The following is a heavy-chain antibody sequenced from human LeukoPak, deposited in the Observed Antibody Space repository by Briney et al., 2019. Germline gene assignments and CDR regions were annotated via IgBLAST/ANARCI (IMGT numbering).Heavy chain of an antibody. CDR2: ISYDGSNK. D-gene: IGHD1-26*01. CDR1: DFTFSSYG. J-gene: IGHJ4*02. CDR3: AKDPQVGATRGYYFDY. Sequence: PGGPLRLSCAASDFTFSSYGMQWLRQAPGKGLEGVAVISYDGSNKYYEDSVKGRFTICRDNSKNTLYLQMNSLRTEDTAVYYCAKDPQVGATRGYYFDYWGQGTLVTVSS. V-gene: IGHV3-30*18.